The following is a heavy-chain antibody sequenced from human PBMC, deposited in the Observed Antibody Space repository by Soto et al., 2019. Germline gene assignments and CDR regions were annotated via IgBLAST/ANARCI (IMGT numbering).Heavy chain of an antibody. Sequence: XGSLRLSCAASGFTVSSNYMSWVRQAPGKGLEWVSVIYSGGSTYYADSVKGRFTISRDNSKNTLYLQMNSLRAEDTAVYYCASNSKSGMATIIYYYYGMDVWGQATTVTVSS. CDR2: IYSGGST. CDR3: ASNSKSGMATIIYYYYGMDV. D-gene: IGHD3-10*01. CDR1: GFTVSSNY. J-gene: IGHJ6*02. V-gene: IGHV3-53*01.